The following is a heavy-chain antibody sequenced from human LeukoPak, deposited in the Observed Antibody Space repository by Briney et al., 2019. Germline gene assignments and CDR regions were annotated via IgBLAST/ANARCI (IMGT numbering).Heavy chain of an antibody. D-gene: IGHD3-22*01. CDR1: GGSISTNSYY. J-gene: IGHJ3*02. CDR2: IYYSGST. Sequence: SETLSLTCTVSGGSISTNSYYWGWIRQPPGKGLKWIGSIYYSGSTYYNPSLRSRVTISVNTSKNQFSLKLSSVTAADTAVYYCARLRVTMIVPPYGFDIWGQGTMVTVSS. CDR3: ARLRVTMIVPPYGFDI. V-gene: IGHV4-39*01.